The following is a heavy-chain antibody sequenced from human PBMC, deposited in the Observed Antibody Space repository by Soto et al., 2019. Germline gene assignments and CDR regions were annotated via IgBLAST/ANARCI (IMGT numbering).Heavy chain of an antibody. J-gene: IGHJ5*02. Sequence: LSLTCAVYGGSFSGYYWSWIRQPPGKGLEWIGEINHSGSTNYNPSLKSRVTISVDTSKNQFSLKLSSVTAADTAVYYCARGGQQLAHYNWFDPWGQGTLVTVSS. V-gene: IGHV4-34*01. D-gene: IGHD6-13*01. CDR2: INHSGST. CDR3: ARGGQQLAHYNWFDP. CDR1: GGSFSGYY.